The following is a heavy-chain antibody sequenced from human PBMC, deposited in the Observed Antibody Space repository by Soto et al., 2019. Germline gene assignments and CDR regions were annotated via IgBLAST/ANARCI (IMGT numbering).Heavy chain of an antibody. CDR1: GGSISSSSYY. V-gene: IGHV4-39*01. CDR2: IYYSGST. CDR3: ERLGFGDPVMDV. Sequence: QLQLQESGPGLVKPSETLSLTCTVSGGSISSSSYYWGWIRQPPGKGLEWIGSIYYSGSTYYNPSLKSRVTISVDTSKNQFPLKLSSVTAADTAVYYCERLGFGDPVMDVWGQGTTVTVSS. D-gene: IGHD3-10*01. J-gene: IGHJ6*02.